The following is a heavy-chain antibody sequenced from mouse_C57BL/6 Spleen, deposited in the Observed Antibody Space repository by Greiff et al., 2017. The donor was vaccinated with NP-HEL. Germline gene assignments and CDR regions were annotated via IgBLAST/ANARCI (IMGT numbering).Heavy chain of an antibody. CDR1: GYAFSSSW. CDR2: IYPGDGDT. V-gene: IGHV1-82*01. CDR3: ARDTFYSNYVWYFEV. D-gene: IGHD2-5*01. Sequence: QVQLQQSGPELVKPGASVKISCKASGYAFSSSWMNWVKQRPGKGLEWIGRIYPGDGDTNYNGKFKGKATLTADKSSSTAYMQLSSLTSEDSAVYFCARDTFYSNYVWYFEVWGTGTTVTVSS. J-gene: IGHJ1*03.